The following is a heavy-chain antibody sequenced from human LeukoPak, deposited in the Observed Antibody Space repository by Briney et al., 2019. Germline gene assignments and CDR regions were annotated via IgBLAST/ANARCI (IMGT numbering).Heavy chain of an antibody. CDR1: GFTFGDYA. Sequence: GGSPRLSCTTSGFTFGDYAMSWVRQAPGKGLEWVGFIRSKAYGGTTEYAASVKGRFTISRDDSRRIVYLQMNSLKTEDTAVYYCTREGRGSDAFDYWGQGTLVTVSS. V-gene: IGHV3-49*04. CDR3: TREGRGSDAFDY. CDR2: IRSKAYGGTT. J-gene: IGHJ4*02. D-gene: IGHD3-16*01.